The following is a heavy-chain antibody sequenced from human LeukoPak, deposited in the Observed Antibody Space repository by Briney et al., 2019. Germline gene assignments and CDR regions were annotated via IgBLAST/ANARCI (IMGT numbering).Heavy chain of an antibody. J-gene: IGHJ4*02. Sequence: ASVKVSCKASGYIFSDYYMHWVRQAPGQGLEWMGWISAYNGNTNYAQKLQGRVTMTTDTSTSAAYMELRSLTSDDTAVYYCARGDPIAAATRHDYWGQGTLVTVSS. D-gene: IGHD6-13*01. CDR3: ARGDPIAAATRHDY. CDR1: GYIFSDYY. CDR2: ISAYNGNT. V-gene: IGHV1-18*04.